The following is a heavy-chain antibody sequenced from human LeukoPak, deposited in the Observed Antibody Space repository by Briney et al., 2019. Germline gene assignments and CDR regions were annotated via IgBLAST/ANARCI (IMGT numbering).Heavy chain of an antibody. V-gene: IGHV4-39*01. CDR2: IYYSGIT. CDR3: ARPVLLSEQWLDAFDI. CDR1: GGSISNSGYY. Sequence: PSETLSLTCTVSGGSISNSGYYWGWIRQPPGKGLQWIGSIYYSGITYYNPSLKSRVAMSVDTSRNQFPLKLSSVTAADTAVYYCARPVLLSEQWLDAFDIWGQGTTVTVSS. D-gene: IGHD6-19*01. J-gene: IGHJ3*02.